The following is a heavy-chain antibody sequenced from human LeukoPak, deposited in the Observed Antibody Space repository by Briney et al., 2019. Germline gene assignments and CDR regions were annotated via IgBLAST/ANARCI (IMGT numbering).Heavy chain of an antibody. CDR3: ARDIPNSSWGLDV. J-gene: IGHJ6*02. CDR1: GVTFSTYA. Sequence: PGGSLRLSCSASGVTFSTYAMAWVRQAPGKGLEWVSCISINARVTYYGESVRGRFTISRDNSKNTLYLQMNSLRADDAATYYCARDIPNSSWGLDVWGQGTAVTVSS. CDR2: ISINARVT. D-gene: IGHD6-13*01. V-gene: IGHV3-23*01.